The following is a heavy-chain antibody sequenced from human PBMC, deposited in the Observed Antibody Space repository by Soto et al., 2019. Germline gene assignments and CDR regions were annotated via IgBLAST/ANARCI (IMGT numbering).Heavy chain of an antibody. V-gene: IGHV3-23*01. Sequence: PGGSLRLSCAAPGFTFGSYAMSWVRQAPGKGLEWVSSMNGGGGSTYYAESVQGRFTISRDNSKNTLYLQMNSLRVEDTAVYYCAKKSEIAVPRYCFDLWGQGTLVTVSS. CDR1: GFTFGSYA. J-gene: IGHJ4*02. CDR3: AKKSEIAVPRYCFDL. CDR2: MNGGGGST. D-gene: IGHD2-21*01.